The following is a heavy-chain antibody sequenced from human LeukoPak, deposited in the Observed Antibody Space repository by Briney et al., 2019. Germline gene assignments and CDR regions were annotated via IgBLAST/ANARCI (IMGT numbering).Heavy chain of an antibody. CDR3: ARANYYDISGYDY. D-gene: IGHD3-22*01. Sequence: PGGSLRLSCAASGXTFRSYEMNWVRQAPGKGLEWVSYITSSGSTIYYADSVKGRFTISRDNAKNSLYLQMNSLRAEDTAVYYCARANYYDISGYDYWGQGTLVTVSS. J-gene: IGHJ4*02. CDR1: GXTFRSYE. CDR2: ITSSGSTI. V-gene: IGHV3-48*03.